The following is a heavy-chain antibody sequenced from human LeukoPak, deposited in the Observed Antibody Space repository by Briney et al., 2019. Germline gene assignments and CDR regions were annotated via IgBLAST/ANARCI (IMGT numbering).Heavy chain of an antibody. D-gene: IGHD2/OR15-2a*01. J-gene: IGHJ4*02. CDR1: GFTFSSYW. V-gene: IGHV3-7*01. Sequence: GGSLRLSCAASGFTFSSYWMSWVRQAPGKGLEWVVKIKQDGSEKYYVDSVKGRFTLSRDNAKNSLYLQMNSLRAEDTAVYYCARGPTRANSSDYWGQGTLVTVSS. CDR3: ARGPTRANSSDY. CDR2: IKQDGSEK.